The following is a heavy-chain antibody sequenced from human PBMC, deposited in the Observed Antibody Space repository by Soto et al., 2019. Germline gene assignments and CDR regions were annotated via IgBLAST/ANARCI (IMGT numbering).Heavy chain of an antibody. Sequence: EVQLLESGGGLVQPGGSLRLSCAASGFTFSSYAMNWVRQAPGKGLEWVSAVSDSGGSTYYADSVKGRFTISRDNSKNTLYLQMNSLRAEDAALYYCAQGQQLWGGYFDYWGQGTLVTVSS. J-gene: IGHJ4*02. V-gene: IGHV3-23*01. D-gene: IGHD6-13*01. CDR1: GFTFSSYA. CDR2: VSDSGGST. CDR3: AQGQQLWGGYFDY.